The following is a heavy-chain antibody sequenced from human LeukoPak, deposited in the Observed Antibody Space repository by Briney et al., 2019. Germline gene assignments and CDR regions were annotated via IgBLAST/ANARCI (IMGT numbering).Heavy chain of an antibody. CDR1: GFTFSSYA. V-gene: IGHV3-30*04. CDR2: ISYNGNNE. J-gene: IGHJ4*02. CDR3: ARESNNWYVFDY. D-gene: IGHD1-20*01. Sequence: GGSLRLSCAASGFTFSSYAMHWVRQAPGKGLEWVALISYNGNNEFYADSVKGRFTISKDSSKTTVYLQMDSLRAEDTAIYYCARESNNWYVFDYWGQGTLVTVSS.